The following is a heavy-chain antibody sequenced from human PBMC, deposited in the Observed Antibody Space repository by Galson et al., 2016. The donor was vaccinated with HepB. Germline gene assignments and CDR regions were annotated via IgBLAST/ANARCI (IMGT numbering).Heavy chain of an antibody. J-gene: IGHJ4*02. CDR2: IHYSGST. Sequence: SETLSLTCTVSGGSISRSAYYWGWIRQPPGKGLGWIGSIHYSGSTSYYASLKSRVTISVDTSKNQFSLNLRSVTAADTAVYYCARHSGVSSVTYQRIDYWGQGTLVTVSS. V-gene: IGHV4-39*01. CDR3: ARHSGVSSVTYQRIDY. CDR1: GGSISRSAYY. D-gene: IGHD1-26*01.